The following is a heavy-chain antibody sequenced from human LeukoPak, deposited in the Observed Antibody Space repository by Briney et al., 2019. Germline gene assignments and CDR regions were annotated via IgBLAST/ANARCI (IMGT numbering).Heavy chain of an antibody. V-gene: IGHV4-4*09. J-gene: IGHJ6*03. CDR2: IYSSETT. CDR1: GASISSDY. D-gene: IGHD2-21*02. Sequence: PSETLSLTCSVSGASISSDYWSWIRQPPGKGLEWIGNIYSSETTKYNPSLRSRATISGDTFKNQFSLKLSSVTAADTAVYYCARHFPYCGGDCPYYYMDVWGKGTTVTVSS. CDR3: ARHFPYCGGDCPYYYMDV.